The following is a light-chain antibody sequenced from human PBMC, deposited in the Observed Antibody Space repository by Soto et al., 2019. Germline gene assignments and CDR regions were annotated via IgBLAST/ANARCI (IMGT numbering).Light chain of an antibody. CDR3: QQYEKWPPWT. CDR1: QSVSSY. J-gene: IGKJ1*01. V-gene: IGKV3-15*01. Sequence: EIVLAQSPATLSFSPGERATLSCRASQSVSSYLAWYQQEPGQAPRLLIYGASTRATAIPARFSGSGSGTEFTLTISSLQSEDFAIYYCQQYEKWPPWTFGQGTKVDIK. CDR2: GAS.